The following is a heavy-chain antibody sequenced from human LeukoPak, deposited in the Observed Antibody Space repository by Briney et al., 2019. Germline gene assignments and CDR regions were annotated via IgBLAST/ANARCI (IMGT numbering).Heavy chain of an antibody. V-gene: IGHV4-59*08. CDR1: GGSISSYY. CDR2: IYYSGST. D-gene: IGHD3-10*01. Sequence: SETLSLTCTVSGGSISSYYWSWIRQPPGKGLEWIGYIYYSGSTNYNPSLKGRVTISVDTSKNQFSLKLSSVTAADTAVYYCARLRGFGEFYDAFDIWGQGTVVTVSS. CDR3: ARLRGFGEFYDAFDI. J-gene: IGHJ3*02.